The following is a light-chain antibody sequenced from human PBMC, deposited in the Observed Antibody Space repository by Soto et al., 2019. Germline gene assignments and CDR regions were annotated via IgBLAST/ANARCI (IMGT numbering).Light chain of an antibody. V-gene: IGKV1-5*03. CDR3: QQYNGYWT. Sequence: DIQMTQSPSTLSASVGDRVTITCRASQSISGSLAWYQQKPGKAPKLLIYAASNLKSGVPSRFSGSGSGTEYTLTISSLQPDVSASYYCQQYNGYWTFGQGTRVEIK. J-gene: IGKJ1*01. CDR1: QSISGS. CDR2: AAS.